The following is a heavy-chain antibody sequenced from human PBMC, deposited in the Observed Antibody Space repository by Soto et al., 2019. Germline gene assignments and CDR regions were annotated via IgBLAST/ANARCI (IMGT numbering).Heavy chain of an antibody. CDR2: LSYDGNFA. J-gene: IGHJ4*02. Sequence: QMQLVESGGAVVQPGMSLRVSCAASGSSFISSGMHWVRQARDKGLEWVASLSYDGNFAHYADSVKGRFTISRDNSRKTLYLDMKSLSTDDSAVYYCAKGWFRSSDYWGQGTLVTVSS. D-gene: IGHD1-26*01. CDR1: GSSFISSG. CDR3: AKGWFRSSDY. V-gene: IGHV3-30*18.